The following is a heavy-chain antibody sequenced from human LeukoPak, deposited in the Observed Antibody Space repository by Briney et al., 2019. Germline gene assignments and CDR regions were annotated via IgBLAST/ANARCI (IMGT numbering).Heavy chain of an antibody. CDR3: ANNGGYNILTGYEAAYFDY. CDR2: ISGDGGST. D-gene: IGHD3-9*01. J-gene: IGHJ4*02. Sequence: PGGSLRLSCAASGFTFSTYAMSWVRQAPGKGLEWVSTISGDGGSTYYADSVKGRFTISRDNSKNTLYLQMNSLRAEDTALYYCANNGGYNILTGYEAAYFDYWGQGTLVTVFS. CDR1: GFTFSTYA. V-gene: IGHV3-23*01.